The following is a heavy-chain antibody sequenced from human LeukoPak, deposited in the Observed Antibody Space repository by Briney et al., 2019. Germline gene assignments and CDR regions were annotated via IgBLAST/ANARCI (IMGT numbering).Heavy chain of an antibody. CDR3: ARAAEPPFGGVLVSDLDY. CDR1: GFIFDNFG. D-gene: IGHD3-16*02. J-gene: IGHJ4*02. Sequence: QPGGTLRLSCAASGFIFDNFGMSWVRQAPGKGLEWVSALSATGGSAYYAASAQGRFTTSRDNSKNILYLEMNSLRVDDTAVYYCARAAEPPFGGVLVSDLDYWGQGTLVTVSS. V-gene: IGHV3-23*01. CDR2: LSATGGSA.